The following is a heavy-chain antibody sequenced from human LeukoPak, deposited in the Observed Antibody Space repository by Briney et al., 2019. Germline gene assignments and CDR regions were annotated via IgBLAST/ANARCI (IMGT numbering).Heavy chain of an antibody. CDR2: ISAYNGNT. J-gene: IGHJ4*02. CDR3: ALGGDFWSGYYSYFDY. Sequence: GASVKVSCKASGYTFTSYGVSWVRQAPGQGLEWMGWISAYNGNTNYAQKLQGRVTMTTDTSTSTAYMELRSLRSDDTAVYYCALGGDFWSGYYSYFDYWGQGTLVTVSS. CDR1: GYTFTSYG. V-gene: IGHV1-18*01. D-gene: IGHD3-3*01.